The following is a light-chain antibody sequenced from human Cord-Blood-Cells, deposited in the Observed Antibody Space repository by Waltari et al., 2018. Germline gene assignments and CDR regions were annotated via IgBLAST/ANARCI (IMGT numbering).Light chain of an antibody. Sequence: DIQMTQSPSSLSASVGDRVTITCRASQSISSYLNWYQQKPGKAPKLLIYAASSLQSGVPSRCSGSGSVTDFTLTISSLQPEDFATYYCQQSYSTPPFGQGTKVEIK. J-gene: IGKJ1*01. V-gene: IGKV1-39*01. CDR3: QQSYSTPP. CDR1: QSISSY. CDR2: AAS.